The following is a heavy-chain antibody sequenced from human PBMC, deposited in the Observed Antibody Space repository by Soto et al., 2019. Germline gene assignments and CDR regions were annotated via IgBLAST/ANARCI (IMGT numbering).Heavy chain of an antibody. V-gene: IGHV1-18*01. D-gene: IGHD2-2*01. Sequence: QVQLVQSGAEVKKPGASVKVSCKASGYTFTSYGISWVRQAPGQGLEWMGWISAYNGNTNYAQKLQGRVTMTTDTTTSRGYMEVRSLRSDDTAVYYGAGDRIVVVPAASPGVYYYYGMEVWGQGTTVTVSS. CDR3: AGDRIVVVPAASPGVYYYYGMEV. J-gene: IGHJ6*02. CDR1: GYTFTSYG. CDR2: ISAYNGNT.